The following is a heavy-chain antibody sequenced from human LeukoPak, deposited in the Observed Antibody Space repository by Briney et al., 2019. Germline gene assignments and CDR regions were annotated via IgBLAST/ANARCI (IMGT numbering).Heavy chain of an antibody. Sequence: ASVKVSCKASGYTFTSYGISWVRQAPGQGLEWMGWISAYNGNTNYAQKLQGRVTMTTDTSTSTAYMELRSLGSDDTAVYYCARTSGSSHYYYYYMDVWGKGTTVTVSS. V-gene: IGHV1-18*01. J-gene: IGHJ6*03. D-gene: IGHD3-10*01. CDR3: ARTSGSSHYYYYYMDV. CDR2: ISAYNGNT. CDR1: GYTFTSYG.